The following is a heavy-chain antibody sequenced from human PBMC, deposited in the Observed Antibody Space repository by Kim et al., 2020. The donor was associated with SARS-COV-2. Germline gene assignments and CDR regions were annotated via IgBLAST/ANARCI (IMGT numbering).Heavy chain of an antibody. D-gene: IGHD2-2*01. CDR1: GFTFSSYA. Sequence: GGSLRLSCVASGFTFSSYAMHWVRQAPGKGLEYVSAISSNGGSTYYANSVRGRFTISRDNSKNTLYLQMGSLRAEDMAVYYCASLYCSTTSCYYDYWGQG. CDR3: ASLYCSTTSCYYDY. CDR2: ISSNGGST. V-gene: IGHV3-64*01. J-gene: IGHJ4*02.